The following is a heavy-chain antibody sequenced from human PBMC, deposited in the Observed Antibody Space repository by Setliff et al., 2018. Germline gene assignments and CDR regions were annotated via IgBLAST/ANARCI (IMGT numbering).Heavy chain of an antibody. CDR2: ITIYNGNT. CDR3: ARAPLESGYNYGQGHYFDY. J-gene: IGHJ4*02. Sequence: VRQVPGQGLEWMGWITIYNGNTNYAQKFQGRVTMTRNTSISTVYMELSSLRSEDTAVYYCARAPLESGYNYGQGHYFDYWGQGTLVTVSS. V-gene: IGHV1-8*01. D-gene: IGHD5-18*01.